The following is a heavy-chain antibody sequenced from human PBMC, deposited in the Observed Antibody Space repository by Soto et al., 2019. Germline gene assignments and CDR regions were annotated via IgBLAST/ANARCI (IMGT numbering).Heavy chain of an antibody. J-gene: IGHJ6*02. CDR3: ARDRRDTAMVTGYYYYGMDV. CDR1: GGSISSGDYY. V-gene: IGHV4-30-4*01. CDR2: IYYSGST. D-gene: IGHD5-18*01. Sequence: QVQLQESGPGLVKPSQTLSLTCTVSGGSISSGDYYWSWIRQPPGKGLEWIGYIYYSGSTYYNPPLKRRVTISVDTSKNQFSLKLSSVTAADTAVYYCARDRRDTAMVTGYYYYGMDVWGQGTTVTVSS.